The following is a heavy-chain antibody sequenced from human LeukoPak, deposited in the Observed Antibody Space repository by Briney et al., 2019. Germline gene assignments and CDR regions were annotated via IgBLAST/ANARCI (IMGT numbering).Heavy chain of an antibody. CDR3: ARDGFKSHREGTYYYYYGMDV. CDR1: GFTFSSYW. D-gene: IGHD1-1*01. J-gene: IGHJ6*02. V-gene: IGHV3-7*01. CDR2: IKKDGSEK. Sequence: PGGSLRLSCAASGFTFSSYWMSWVRQAPGKGLEWVANIKKDGSEKYYVDSVKGRFTISRDNAKNSLYLQMNSLRAEDTAVYYCARDGFKSHREGTYYYYYGMDVWGQGTTVTVSS.